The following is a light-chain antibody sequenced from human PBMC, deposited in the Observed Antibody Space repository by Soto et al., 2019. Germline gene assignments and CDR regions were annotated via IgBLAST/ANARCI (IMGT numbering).Light chain of an antibody. CDR1: QSISYW. J-gene: IGKJ5*01. CDR3: QQYHSYPLA. CDR2: KAS. Sequence: DIQMTQSPSTLSASVGDRVTITCRASQSISYWLGWYQQKPGKAPKLLIYKASSLESGVPSRFSGSGSGTEFTLTISSLQPDDFATYYCQQYHSYPLAFGQGTRLEIK. V-gene: IGKV1-5*03.